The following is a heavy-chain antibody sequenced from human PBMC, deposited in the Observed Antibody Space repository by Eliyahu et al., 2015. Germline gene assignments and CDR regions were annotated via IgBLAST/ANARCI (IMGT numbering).Heavy chain of an antibody. CDR1: GGXFSSYA. J-gene: IGHJ6*02. D-gene: IGHD3-3*01. Sequence: QVQLVQSGAEVKKPGIXVXVSCKAXGGXFSSYASSXVXQAPGQGLGWMGGIXPIXGTANYAQKFQGRVTITADESTSTAYMELSSLRSEDTAVYYCARGGSGVRFLEWSMGDVWGQGTTVTVSS. CDR3: ARGGSGVRFLEWSMGDV. V-gene: IGHV1-69*01. CDR2: IXPIXGTA.